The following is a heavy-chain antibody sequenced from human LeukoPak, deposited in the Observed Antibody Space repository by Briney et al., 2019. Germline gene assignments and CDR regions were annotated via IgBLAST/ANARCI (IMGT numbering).Heavy chain of an antibody. V-gene: IGHV3-23*01. CDR3: AKPSRTNEWEYYFDY. D-gene: IGHD1-26*01. CDR1: GFTFSSYA. Sequence: GGSLRLSCAASGFTFSSYAMSWVRQAPGKGLEWVSAISGSGGSAYYADSVKGRFTISRDNSKNTLYLQMNSLRAEDTAVYYCAKPSRTNEWEYYFDYWGQGTLVTVSS. J-gene: IGHJ4*02. CDR2: ISGSGGSA.